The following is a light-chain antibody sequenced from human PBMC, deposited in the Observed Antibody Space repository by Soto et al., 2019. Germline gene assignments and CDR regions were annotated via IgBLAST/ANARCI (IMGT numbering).Light chain of an antibody. V-gene: IGKV2-28*01. CDR3: MQALQTPLIT. Sequence: EIVLTQSPLSLPVTPGEPASISCRSSRNLLHSNGYYYLDWYLQKPGQSPQLLIYLGSNRASGVPDRFSGSGSGTDFTLTISRVEAEDVGVYYCMQALQTPLITFGQGTRLEIK. CDR2: LGS. CDR1: RNLLHSNGYYY. J-gene: IGKJ5*01.